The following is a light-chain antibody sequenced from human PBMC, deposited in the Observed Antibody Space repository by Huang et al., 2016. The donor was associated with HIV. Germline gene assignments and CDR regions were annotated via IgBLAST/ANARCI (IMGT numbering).Light chain of an antibody. CDR2: DTS. V-gene: IGKV1-12*01. CDR1: QGVNGR. J-gene: IGKJ5*01. CDR3: QQANSFPHT. Sequence: DIQMTQSPSSVSASVGDSVTFTCRASQGVNGRLAWYQKRPGKAPELLLYDTSRLQSGVPSRFSGSGWGTSFALTISSLQPEDFATYYCQQANSFPHTFGQGTRLDI.